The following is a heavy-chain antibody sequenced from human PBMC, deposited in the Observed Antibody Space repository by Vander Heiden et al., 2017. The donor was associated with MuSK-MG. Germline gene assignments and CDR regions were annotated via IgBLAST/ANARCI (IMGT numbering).Heavy chain of an antibody. D-gene: IGHD3-16*01. Sequence: QVQLQESGPGLVKPSETLSLTCSVSGGSINTYYWNWIRQPAGKGPEWIWRIFSSGITNYNPSLKSRVIMSVDTSKNQFSLKLSSMTAADTAVYYCARDPFESSFDYWGQGILVAVSS. CDR3: ARDPFESSFDY. CDR1: GGSINTYY. CDR2: IFSSGIT. V-gene: IGHV4-4*07. J-gene: IGHJ4*02.